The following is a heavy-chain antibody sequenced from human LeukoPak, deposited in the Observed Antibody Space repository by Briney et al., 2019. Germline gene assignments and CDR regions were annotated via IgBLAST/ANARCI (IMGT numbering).Heavy chain of an antibody. Sequence: ASVKVSCKASGYTFTSYYMHWVRQAPGQGLEWMGIINPSGGSTSYAQKFQGRVTMTRDTSTSTVYMELSSLRSEDTAVYYCARVMDPRAIAAAGVFDYWGQGTLVTVSS. CDR1: GYTFTSYY. V-gene: IGHV1-46*01. CDR3: ARVMDPRAIAAAGVFDY. D-gene: IGHD6-13*01. J-gene: IGHJ4*02. CDR2: INPSGGST.